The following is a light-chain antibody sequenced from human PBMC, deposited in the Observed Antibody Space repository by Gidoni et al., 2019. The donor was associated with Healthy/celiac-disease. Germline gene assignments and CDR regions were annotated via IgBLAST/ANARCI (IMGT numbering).Light chain of an antibody. V-gene: IGKV3-20*01. CDR3: QQYGSSPPYT. Sequence: EIVLTQSPGTLSLSPGERATLSCRASQIVSSSYLAWYQQKPGQAPRLLIYGASSRATGIPDRFSGSGSGPDFTLTISRLEPEDFAVYYCQQYGSSPPYTFGQGTKLEIK. CDR1: QIVSSSY. J-gene: IGKJ2*01. CDR2: GAS.